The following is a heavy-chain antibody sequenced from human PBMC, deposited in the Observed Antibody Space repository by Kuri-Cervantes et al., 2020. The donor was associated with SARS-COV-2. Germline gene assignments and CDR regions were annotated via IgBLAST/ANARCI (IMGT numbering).Heavy chain of an antibody. CDR3: VRDGDHWNFDY. Sequence: GESLKISCAASGFTFNTYEMNWVRQAPGKGLQWVAVISYDGSNKYYADSVKGRFTISRDNSKNTLYLQMNSLRAEDTAVYYCVRDGDHWNFDYWGQGTLVTVSS. D-gene: IGHD1-1*01. CDR2: ISYDGSNK. J-gene: IGHJ4*02. CDR1: GFTFNTYE. V-gene: IGHV3-30*03.